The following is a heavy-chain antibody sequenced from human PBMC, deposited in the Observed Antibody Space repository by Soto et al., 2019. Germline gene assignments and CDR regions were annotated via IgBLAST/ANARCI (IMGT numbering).Heavy chain of an antibody. CDR2: IIPVFQTA. Sequence: SVKVSCKASGGLFSSYPISWVRQVPGQGLEWMGGIIPVFQTAYYTQRFQGRVTITADESTNTAYMELSSLRSEDTATYYCARGGSGYTWFNEFWGQGTLLTVSS. J-gene: IGHJ4*02. CDR3: ARGGSGYTWFNEF. CDR1: GGLFSSYP. V-gene: IGHV1-69*13. D-gene: IGHD3-22*01.